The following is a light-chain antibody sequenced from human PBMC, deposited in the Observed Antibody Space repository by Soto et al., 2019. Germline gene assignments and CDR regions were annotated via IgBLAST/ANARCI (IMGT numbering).Light chain of an antibody. CDR3: QQYNNWPT. CDR2: GAS. J-gene: IGKJ1*01. CDR1: QSVSSN. V-gene: IGKV3-15*01. Sequence: EIVMTQSPATLSVSPGERATLSCRASQSVSSNLAWYQQKPGQAPRLLIYGASTRATGIPARFSGSGSGTEFTLTISRLQSEDFAVSYFQQYNNWPTFGQGTKVEIK.